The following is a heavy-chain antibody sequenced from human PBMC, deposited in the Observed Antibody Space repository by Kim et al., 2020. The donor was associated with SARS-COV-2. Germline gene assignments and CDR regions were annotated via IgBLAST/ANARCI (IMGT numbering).Heavy chain of an antibody. Sequence: KYYADSVKGRFTISRDNSKNTLYLQMNSLRAEDTAVYYCAREYSSSEYDYWGQGTLVTVSS. J-gene: IGHJ4*02. CDR3: AREYSSSEYDY. D-gene: IGHD6-6*01. V-gene: IGHV3-30*01. CDR2: K.